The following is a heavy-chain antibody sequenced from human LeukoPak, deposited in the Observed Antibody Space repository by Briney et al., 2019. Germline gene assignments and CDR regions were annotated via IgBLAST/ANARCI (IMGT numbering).Heavy chain of an antibody. CDR1: GYTFTSYA. J-gene: IGHJ4*02. V-gene: IGHV1-3*01. D-gene: IGHD6-19*01. CDR2: INAGNGNT. Sequence: ASVKVSCKASGYTFTSYAMHWVRQAPGQRLEWMGWINAGNGNTKYSQKFQGRVTITRDTSASTAYMELSSLRSEDTAVYYCARQITYGGWYRGAFDYWGQGTLVTVSS. CDR3: ARQITYGGWYRGAFDY.